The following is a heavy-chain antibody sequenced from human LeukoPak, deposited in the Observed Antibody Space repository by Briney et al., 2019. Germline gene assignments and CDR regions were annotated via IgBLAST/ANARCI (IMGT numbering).Heavy chain of an antibody. CDR1: GYTFTGYY. J-gene: IGHJ4*02. CDR3: ARDRDYGSGIFDY. CDR2: INPNSGGT. D-gene: IGHD3-10*01. V-gene: IGHV1-2*02. Sequence: ASLKVSCKASGYTFTGYYMHWVRHAPGQGLEWMGWINPNSGGTNYAQKFQGRVTMTRDTSISKAYMELNRLRSDDTAVYYCARDRDYGSGIFDYWGQGTLVTVSS.